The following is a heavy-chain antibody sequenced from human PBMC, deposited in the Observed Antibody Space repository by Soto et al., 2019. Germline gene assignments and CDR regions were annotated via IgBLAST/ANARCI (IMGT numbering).Heavy chain of an antibody. Sequence: EVQLVESGGGLVQPGGSLRLSCAASGFTFSSYEMNWVRQAPGKGLEWVSYISSSGSTIYYADSVKGRFTISRDNAKNSLYLQMNSRRAEDTAVYYCARDGYDFWSGYADYYYGMDVWGQGTTVTVSS. CDR3: ARDGYDFWSGYADYYYGMDV. D-gene: IGHD3-3*01. V-gene: IGHV3-48*03. CDR2: ISSSGSTI. CDR1: GFTFSSYE. J-gene: IGHJ6*02.